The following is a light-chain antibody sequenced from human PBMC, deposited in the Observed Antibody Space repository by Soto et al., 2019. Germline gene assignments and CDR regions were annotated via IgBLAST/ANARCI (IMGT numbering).Light chain of an antibody. Sequence: QSALTQPPSASGSPGQSVTISCTGTSSDVGGYNYVSWYQQHPGKAPKLMIYEVFKRPSGVPDRFSGSKSGNTASLTVSGLQADDEADYYCSSYSGTNYHYVFGTGTKVTVL. CDR2: EVF. J-gene: IGLJ1*01. V-gene: IGLV2-8*01. CDR1: SSDVGGYNY. CDR3: SSYSGTNYHYV.